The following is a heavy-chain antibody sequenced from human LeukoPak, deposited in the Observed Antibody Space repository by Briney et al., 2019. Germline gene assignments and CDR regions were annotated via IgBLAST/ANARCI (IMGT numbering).Heavy chain of an antibody. CDR2: ISGSGGST. V-gene: IGHV3-23*01. D-gene: IGHD6-13*01. Sequence: GGSLRLSCAASGFTSSSYAMSWVRQVPGKGLEWVSAISGSGGSTYYADSVKGRFTISRDNSKNTLYLQMNSLRAEDTAVYYCARHPGIAAAGIDYWGQGTLVTVSS. CDR1: GFTSSSYA. CDR3: ARHPGIAAAGIDY. J-gene: IGHJ4*02.